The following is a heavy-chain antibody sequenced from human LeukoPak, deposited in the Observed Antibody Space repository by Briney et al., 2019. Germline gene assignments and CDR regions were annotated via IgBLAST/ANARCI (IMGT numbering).Heavy chain of an antibody. CDR3: ARVNSSSGGSSLFDY. V-gene: IGHV3-11*01. CDR2: ISSSGSTI. Sequence: GGSLRLSCAASGFTFSDYYMSWIRQAPGKGLEWVSYISSSGSTIYYADSVKGRFTISRDNAKNSLHLQMNSLRAEDTAVYYYARVNSSSGGSSLFDYWGQGTLVTVSS. J-gene: IGHJ4*02. CDR1: GFTFSDYY. D-gene: IGHD2-15*01.